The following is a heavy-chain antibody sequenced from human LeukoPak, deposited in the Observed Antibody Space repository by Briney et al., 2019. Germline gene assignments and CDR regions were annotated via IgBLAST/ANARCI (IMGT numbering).Heavy chain of an antibody. J-gene: IGHJ4*02. V-gene: IGHV4-34*01. D-gene: IGHD5-24*01. Sequence: WETLSLTCAVYGGSFSGYYWNWIRQPAGKGLEWIGEINHSGRTKYNPSLKSRVTISVDTSKNQFSLILSSVTAADTAVYYCAREQFQRDYWGQGTLVTVSS. CDR1: GGSFSGYY. CDR3: AREQFQRDY. CDR2: INHSGRT.